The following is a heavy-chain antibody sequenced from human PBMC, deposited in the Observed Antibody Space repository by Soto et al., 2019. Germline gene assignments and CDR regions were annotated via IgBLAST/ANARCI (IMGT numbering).Heavy chain of an antibody. Sequence: PSETLSLTCAVYGGSFSGYYWSWIRQPPGKGLEWIGEINHSGSTNYNPSLKSRVTISVDTSKNQFSLKLSSVTAADTAVYYCAGKNRDIVVVPAAIVFYYYYMDVWGKGTTVTVSS. CDR2: INHSGST. CDR1: GGSFSGYY. J-gene: IGHJ6*03. D-gene: IGHD2-2*01. CDR3: AGKNRDIVVVPAAIVFYYYYMDV. V-gene: IGHV4-34*01.